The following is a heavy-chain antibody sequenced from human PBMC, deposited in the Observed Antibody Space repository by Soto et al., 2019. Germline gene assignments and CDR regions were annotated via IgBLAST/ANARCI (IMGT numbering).Heavy chain of an antibody. V-gene: IGHV1-69*02. Sequence: QVQLVQSGAEVKKPGSSVKVSCKASGGTFSSYTISWVRQAPGQGLEWMGRIIPILGIANYAQKFQGRVTITPDKSTRTAYMELSSLRSEDTAVYYCARGYCSSTSCYGGRWYFDLWGRGTLVTVSS. CDR2: IIPILGIA. CDR1: GGTFSSYT. J-gene: IGHJ2*01. D-gene: IGHD2-2*01. CDR3: ARGYCSSTSCYGGRWYFDL.